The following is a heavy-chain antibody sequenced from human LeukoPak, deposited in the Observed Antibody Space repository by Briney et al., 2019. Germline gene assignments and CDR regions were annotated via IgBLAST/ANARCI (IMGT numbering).Heavy chain of an antibody. Sequence: ASVKVSCKASGYTFTSNGISWVRQAPGQGLEWMGWISGYNGNANYAQELQDRVTMTTDTSTSTAYMELRSLRSDDTAVYCCAIGRKVGANAKISSFNSWGKEPLVTASS. CDR1: GYTFTSNG. J-gene: IGHJ4*02. D-gene: IGHD4/OR15-4a*01. CDR2: ISGYNGNA. V-gene: IGHV1-18*01. CDR3: AIGRKVGANAKISSFNS.